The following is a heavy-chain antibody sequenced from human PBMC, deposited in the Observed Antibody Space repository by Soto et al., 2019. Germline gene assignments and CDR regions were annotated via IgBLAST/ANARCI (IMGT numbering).Heavy chain of an antibody. Sequence: PGESLKISCKGSGYSFTSYWISWVRQMPGKGLEWMGRIDPSDSYTNYSPSFQGHVTISADKSISTAYLQWSSLKASDTAMYYCARHLNPANHYYYYGMDVWGQGTTVTVSS. J-gene: IGHJ6*02. CDR3: ARHLNPANHYYYYGMDV. V-gene: IGHV5-10-1*01. CDR2: IDPSDSYT. CDR1: GYSFTSYW.